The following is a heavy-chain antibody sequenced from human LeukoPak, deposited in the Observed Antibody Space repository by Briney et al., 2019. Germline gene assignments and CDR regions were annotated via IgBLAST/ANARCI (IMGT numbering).Heavy chain of an antibody. CDR1: GFTFSSYA. V-gene: IGHV3-23*01. CDR2: ISGSGGST. J-gene: IGHJ4*02. D-gene: IGHD3-3*01. CDR3: AKGYYDFWTLDY. Sequence: GGSLRLSCAASGFTFSSYAMHWVRQAPGKGLEWVSAISGSGGSTYYADSVKGRFTISRDNSKNTLYLQMNSLRAEDTAVYYCAKGYYDFWTLDYWGQGTLVTVSS.